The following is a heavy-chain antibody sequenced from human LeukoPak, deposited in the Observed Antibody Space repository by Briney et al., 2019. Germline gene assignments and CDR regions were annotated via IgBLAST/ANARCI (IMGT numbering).Heavy chain of an antibody. CDR2: IGPTGSDR. J-gene: IGHJ4*02. CDR3: ATKPMGRHYNY. Sequence: GGSLRLSCTASGLTFSTSGFNWVRQAPGKGLEWVASIGPTGSDRYHADSIKGRFTISRDNANNFLYLQMNSLRAEDTAVYYCATKPMGRHYNYGGQGPLPPVPS. CDR1: GLTFSTSG. D-gene: IGHD3-10*01. V-gene: IGHV3-21*06.